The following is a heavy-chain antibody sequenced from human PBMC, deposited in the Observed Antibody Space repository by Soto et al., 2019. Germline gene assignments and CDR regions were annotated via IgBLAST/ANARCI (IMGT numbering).Heavy chain of an antibody. Sequence: ASVKVSCKASGYTFTVYYMHCVLQSPGQWLEWMGWINPNSGGTNYAQKFQGRVTMTRDTSISTAYMELSRLRSDDTAVYCCARDSGSYSWFDPWGQGTLVTVSS. J-gene: IGHJ5*02. CDR3: ARDSGSYSWFDP. CDR2: INPNSGGT. V-gene: IGHV1-2*02. CDR1: GYTFTVYY. D-gene: IGHD1-26*01.